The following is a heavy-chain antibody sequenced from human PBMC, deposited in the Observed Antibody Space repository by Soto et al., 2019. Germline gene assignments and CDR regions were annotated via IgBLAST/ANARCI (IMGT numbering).Heavy chain of an antibody. J-gene: IGHJ4*02. Sequence: QVQLQESGPGLVKPSETLSLTCTVSGGSISSYYWSWIRQPPGKGLDWIGYIYYSGSTNYNPSLKIRVTISVDTSKNQFSLKRSSVTAAYTAVYYCARRYGDTLDYWGQGTLVTVSS. CDR1: GGSISSYY. CDR3: ARRYGDTLDY. D-gene: IGHD4-17*01. V-gene: IGHV4-59*08. CDR2: IYYSGST.